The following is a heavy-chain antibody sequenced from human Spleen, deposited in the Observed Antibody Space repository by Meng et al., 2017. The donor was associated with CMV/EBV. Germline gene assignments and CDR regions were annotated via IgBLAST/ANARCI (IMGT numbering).Heavy chain of an antibody. Sequence: GESLKISCAASGFTFSSYAMSWVRQAPGKGLEWVSAISGSGGSTYYADSVKGRFTISRDNSKNTLYLQMNGLRAEDTAVYYCASTTTYYYGSGSYPDVWGQGTTVTVSS. CDR3: ASTTTYYYGSGSYPDV. CDR2: ISGSGGST. V-gene: IGHV3-23*01. CDR1: GFTFSSYA. D-gene: IGHD3-10*01. J-gene: IGHJ6*02.